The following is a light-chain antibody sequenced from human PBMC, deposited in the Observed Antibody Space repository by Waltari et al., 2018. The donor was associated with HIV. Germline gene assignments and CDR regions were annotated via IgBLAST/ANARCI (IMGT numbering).Light chain of an antibody. Sequence: DIHMTQSPSTLSAFVGDRVFITCRASPPISNWLAWYQQKPGTAPKLLIHRASILESGVSSRFSGRGSGTEFTLCIDTLQVDDFATYYCQQYHTDPSFGQGTRLEFK. CDR2: RAS. V-gene: IGKV1-5*03. CDR1: PPISNW. CDR3: QQYHTDPS. J-gene: IGKJ5*01.